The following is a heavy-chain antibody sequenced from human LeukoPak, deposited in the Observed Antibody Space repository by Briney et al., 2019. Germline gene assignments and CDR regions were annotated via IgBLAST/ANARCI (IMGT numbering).Heavy chain of an antibody. J-gene: IGHJ4*02. CDR3: AKDHTVGATFGVYFDY. D-gene: IGHD1-26*01. CDR2: ISSGSTYV. CDR1: GFTFSSYS. V-gene: IGHV3-21*04. Sequence: GGSLRLSCAASGFTFSSYSMNWVRQAPGKGLEWVSSISSGSTYVYYADSLKGRFTISKDNSKNTLYLQMNSLRAEDTAVYYCAKDHTVGATFGVYFDYWGQGTLVTVSS.